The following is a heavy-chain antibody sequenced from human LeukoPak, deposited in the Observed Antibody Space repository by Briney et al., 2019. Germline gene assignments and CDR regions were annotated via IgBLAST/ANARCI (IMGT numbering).Heavy chain of an antibody. V-gene: IGHV4-38-2*01. CDR1: GYSIGSGYS. Sequence: SETLSLTCAVSGYSIGSGYSWGWIRQPPGKGLEWIGNIFYSGSTYYNPSLKSRVTISVDTSKNQFSLKLNSVTAADTAVYYCARHQVSYDQESSGLDYWGQGTLVTVSS. D-gene: IGHD3-22*01. J-gene: IGHJ4*02. CDR2: IFYSGST. CDR3: ARHQVSYDQESSGLDY.